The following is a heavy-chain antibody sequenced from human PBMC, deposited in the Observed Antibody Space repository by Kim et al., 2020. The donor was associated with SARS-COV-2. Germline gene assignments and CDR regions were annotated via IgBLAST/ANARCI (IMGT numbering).Heavy chain of an antibody. CDR3: ASYDSSGYYLDY. Sequence: SETLSLTCTVSGGSISSGDYYWSWIRQPPGKGLEWIGYIYYSGSTYYNPSLKSRVTISVDTSKNQFSLKLSSVTAADTAVYYCASYDSSGYYLDYWGQGTLVTVSS. J-gene: IGHJ4*02. CDR2: IYYSGST. D-gene: IGHD3-22*01. V-gene: IGHV4-30-4*01. CDR1: GGSISSGDYY.